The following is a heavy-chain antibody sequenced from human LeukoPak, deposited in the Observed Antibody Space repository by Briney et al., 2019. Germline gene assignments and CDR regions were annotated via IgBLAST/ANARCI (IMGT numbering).Heavy chain of an antibody. Sequence: PGGSLRLSCAASGFTFSSYAMHWVRQAPGKGLEWVAVISYDGSNKYYADSVKGRFTISRDNSKNTLYLQMNSLRAEDTAVYYCAKDHTSSDAFDIWGQGTMVTVSS. D-gene: IGHD2-2*01. CDR2: ISYDGSNK. J-gene: IGHJ3*02. V-gene: IGHV3-30-3*01. CDR1: GFTFSSYA. CDR3: AKDHTSSDAFDI.